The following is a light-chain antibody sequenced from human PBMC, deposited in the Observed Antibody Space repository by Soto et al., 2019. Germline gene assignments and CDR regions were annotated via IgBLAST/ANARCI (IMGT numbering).Light chain of an antibody. CDR1: QSVNSNY. CDR2: GAS. CDR3: HQYGPSPLT. J-gene: IGKJ3*01. Sequence: EIVLTQSPGTLSLSPGERATLSCRSSQSVNSNYLAWLQHKPGQAPRFLIYGASSRAAGIPDRFSGSGSGTDFTLSISRLEPEDFAMYYCHQYGPSPLTFAPGTKVDIK. V-gene: IGKV3-20*01.